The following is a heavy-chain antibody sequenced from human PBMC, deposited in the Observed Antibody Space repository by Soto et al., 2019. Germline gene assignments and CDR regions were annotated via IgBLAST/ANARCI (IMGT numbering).Heavy chain of an antibody. J-gene: IGHJ6*02. CDR2: IRSKAYGGTP. V-gene: IGHV3-49*04. CDR1: GFTWGDYA. CDR3: ARSLLYGMDV. Sequence: GGSLRLSCTGSGFTWGDYAMNWVRRAPGKGLEWVGFIRSKAYGGTPEYATSVKGRFTISRDDSKTIAYLQMNSLKTDDTAVFYCARSLLYGMDVWGQGTTVTVSS. D-gene: IGHD1-26*01.